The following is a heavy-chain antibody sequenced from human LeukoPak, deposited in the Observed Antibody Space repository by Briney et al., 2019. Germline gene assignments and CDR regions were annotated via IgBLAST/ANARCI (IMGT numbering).Heavy chain of an antibody. CDR1: GFTFDDYA. D-gene: IGHD1-7*01. Sequence: GGSLRLSCAASGFTFDDYAMHWVRQVTGKGLEWVSVISGNGGNTYYADSVKGRFTISRDNSKNSLYLQMNSLRTEDTALYYCAKDISNWNSRHFDYWGQGTLVTVSS. J-gene: IGHJ4*02. V-gene: IGHV3-43*02. CDR2: ISGNGGNT. CDR3: AKDISNWNSRHFDY.